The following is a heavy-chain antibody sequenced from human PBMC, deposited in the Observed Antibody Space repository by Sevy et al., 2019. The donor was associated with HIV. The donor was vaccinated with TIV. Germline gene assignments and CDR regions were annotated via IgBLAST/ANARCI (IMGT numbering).Heavy chain of an antibody. Sequence: SETLSLTCTVSGGSITSLYWNWIRQPPGKGREWIANIYYNGHINYNPSLKSRVTLSLDTSKNQFSLRLSSVTAPDTAMYYCAGENAWGRGYSWGQGTLVTVSS. CDR3: AGENAWGRGYS. D-gene: IGHD7-27*01. V-gene: IGHV4-59*08. CDR2: IYYNGHI. CDR1: GGSITSLY. J-gene: IGHJ4*02.